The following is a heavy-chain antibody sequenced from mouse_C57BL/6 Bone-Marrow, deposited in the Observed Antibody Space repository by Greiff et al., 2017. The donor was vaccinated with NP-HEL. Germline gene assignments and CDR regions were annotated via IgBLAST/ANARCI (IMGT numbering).Heavy chain of an antibody. D-gene: IGHD2-3*01. J-gene: IGHJ1*03. V-gene: IGHV1-82*01. CDR1: GYAFSSSW. CDR2: IYPGDGDT. Sequence: QVQLKESGPELVKPGASVKISCKASGYAFSSSWMNWVKQRPGKGLEWIGRIYPGDGDTNYNGKFKGKATLTADKSSSTAYMQLSSLTSEDSAVYFCARRGGYYLWYFDVWGTGTTVTVSS. CDR3: ARRGGYYLWYFDV.